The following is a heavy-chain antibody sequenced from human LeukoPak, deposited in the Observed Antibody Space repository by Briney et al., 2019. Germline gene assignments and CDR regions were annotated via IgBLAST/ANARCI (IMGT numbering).Heavy chain of an antibody. V-gene: IGHV1-69*13. CDR1: GGTFSSYA. D-gene: IGHD4-11*01. CDR2: IIPIFGTA. CDR3: ARHQPYSKSWFDP. Sequence: ASVKVSCKASGGTFSSYAISWVRQAPGQGLEWMGGIIPIFGTANYAQKFQGRVTITADESASTAYMELSSLRSEDTAVYYCARHQPYSKSWFDPRGQGTLVTVSS. J-gene: IGHJ5*02.